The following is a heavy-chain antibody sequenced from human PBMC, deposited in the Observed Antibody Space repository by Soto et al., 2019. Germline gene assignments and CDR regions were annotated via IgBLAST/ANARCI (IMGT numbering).Heavy chain of an antibody. J-gene: IGHJ5*02. CDR3: ARSSMYCSAGSCYSWFDP. CDR1: GGSISSGGYS. CDR2: IYHSGST. Sequence: SETLSLTCAVSGGSISSGGYSWSWIRQPPGKGLEWIGYIYHSGSTYYNPSLKSRVTISVDRSKNQFSLKLSSVTAADTAVYYCARSSMYCSAGSCYSWFDPCGQGTLVTVSS. D-gene: IGHD2-15*01. V-gene: IGHV4-30-2*01.